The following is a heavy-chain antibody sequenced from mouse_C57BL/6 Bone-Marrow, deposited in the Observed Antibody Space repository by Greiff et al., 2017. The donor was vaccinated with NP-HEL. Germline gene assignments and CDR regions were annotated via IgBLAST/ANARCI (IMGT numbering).Heavy chain of an antibody. CDR1: GYTFTDYY. Sequence: VQLQQSGPVLVKPGASVKMSCKASGYTFTDYYMNWVKQSHGKSLEWIGVINPYNGGTSYNQKFKGKATLTVDKSSSTAYMELNSLTSENSAVYYCASQLGRGGAMDYWGQGTSVTVSS. V-gene: IGHV1-19*01. D-gene: IGHD4-1*02. CDR3: ASQLGRGGAMDY. J-gene: IGHJ4*01. CDR2: INPYNGGT.